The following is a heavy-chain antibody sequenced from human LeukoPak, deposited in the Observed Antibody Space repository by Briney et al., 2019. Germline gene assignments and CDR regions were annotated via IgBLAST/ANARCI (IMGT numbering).Heavy chain of an antibody. J-gene: IGHJ4*02. D-gene: IGHD6-19*01. CDR2: IYSGGST. V-gene: IGHV3-53*01. Sequence: GGSLRLSCAASGFTVSSNYMSWVRQAPGKGLEWVSVIYSGGSTYYADSVKGRFTISRDNSKNTLYLQMNSLRAEDTAVYYCAKTIAVAGTPNYYFDYWGQGTLVTVSS. CDR3: AKTIAVAGTPNYYFDY. CDR1: GFTVSSNY.